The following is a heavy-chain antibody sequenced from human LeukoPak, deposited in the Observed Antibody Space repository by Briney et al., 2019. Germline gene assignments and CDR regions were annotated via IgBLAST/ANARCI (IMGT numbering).Heavy chain of an antibody. CDR3: ARLALQEVGATQTYYLDY. Sequence: SETLSLTCVVSGGSISSTNWWSWVRQPPGKGLEWIGEIYHSGSINYNPSLKSRVTISVDTSKIQFSLKLSSVTAADTAVYYCARLALQEVGATQTYYLDYWGQGTLVTVSS. V-gene: IGHV4-4*02. J-gene: IGHJ4*02. D-gene: IGHD1-26*01. CDR1: GGSISSTNW. CDR2: IYHSGSI.